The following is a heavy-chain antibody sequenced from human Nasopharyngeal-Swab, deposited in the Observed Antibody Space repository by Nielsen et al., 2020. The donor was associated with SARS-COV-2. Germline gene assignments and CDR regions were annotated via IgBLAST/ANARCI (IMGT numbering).Heavy chain of an antibody. CDR1: GFTFSSYS. CDR3: AREGYDILTSYYYYYMDV. Sequence: GESLKISCAASGFTFSSYSMNWVRQAPGKGLEGVSSISSSSSYIYYADSVKGRFTISRDNAKNSLYLQMNSLRAEDTAVYYCAREGYDILTSYYYYYMDVWGKGTTVTVSS. V-gene: IGHV3-21*01. CDR2: ISSSSSYI. J-gene: IGHJ6*03. D-gene: IGHD3-9*01.